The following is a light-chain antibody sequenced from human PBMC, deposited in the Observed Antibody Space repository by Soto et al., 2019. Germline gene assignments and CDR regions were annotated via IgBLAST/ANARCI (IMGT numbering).Light chain of an antibody. V-gene: IGKV3-20*01. J-gene: IGKJ1*01. Sequence: EVVLTQSPGTVSLSPGERATLSCRASQSVTSNYLAWYQQKPGQAPRLLIYAASRRASGIADRFSGSGSGTDIPLSISRMEPEDFAVYYYHWYRSSITWTFGQGTKVEIK. CDR2: AAS. CDR3: HWYRSSITWT. CDR1: QSVTSNY.